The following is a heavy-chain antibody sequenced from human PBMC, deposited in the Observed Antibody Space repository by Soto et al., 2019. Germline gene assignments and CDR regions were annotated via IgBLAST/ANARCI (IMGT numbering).Heavy chain of an antibody. CDR3: ARAQDIVVVVVGSDAFDI. CDR1: GYTFTSYD. D-gene: IGHD2-15*01. CDR2: MNPNSGNT. J-gene: IGHJ3*02. V-gene: IGHV1-8*01. Sequence: QVQLVQSGAEVKKPGASVKVSCKASGYTFTSYDINWVRQATGQGLEWMGWMNPNSGNTGYAQKFQSRVTMTRNTSISTAYMELSSLRSEDTAVYYCARAQDIVVVVVGSDAFDIWGQGTMVTVSS.